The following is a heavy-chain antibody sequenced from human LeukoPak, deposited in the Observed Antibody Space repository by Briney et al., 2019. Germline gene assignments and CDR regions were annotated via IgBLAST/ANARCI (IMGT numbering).Heavy chain of an antibody. Sequence: ASVKVSCKASGYTFTGYYMHWVRQAPGQGLEWMGWINPNSGGTNYAQKFQGRVTMTWDTSISTAYMELSRLRSDDTAVYYCAKTKYSSSSYYFDYWGQGTLVTVSS. J-gene: IGHJ4*02. CDR2: INPNSGGT. V-gene: IGHV1-2*02. D-gene: IGHD6-6*01. CDR1: GYTFTGYY. CDR3: AKTKYSSSSYYFDY.